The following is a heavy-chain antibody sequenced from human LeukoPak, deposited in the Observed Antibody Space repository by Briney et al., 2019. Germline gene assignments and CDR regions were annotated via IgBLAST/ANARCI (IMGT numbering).Heavy chain of an antibody. CDR1: GGSISSYY. J-gene: IGHJ4*02. CDR2: IYTSGST. Sequence: SETLSLTCTVSGGSISSYYWTWIRQPAGKGLERIGHIYTSGSTYYNPSLKSRVTMSVDTSKNQFSLKLSSVTAADTAMYYCARDAGLTYFDYWGQGTLVTVSS. V-gene: IGHV4-4*07. D-gene: IGHD3-22*01. CDR3: ARDAGLTYFDY.